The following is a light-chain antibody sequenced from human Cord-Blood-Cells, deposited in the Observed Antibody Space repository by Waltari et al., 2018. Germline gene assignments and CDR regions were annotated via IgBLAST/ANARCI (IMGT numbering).Light chain of an antibody. V-gene: IGLV2-8*01. CDR2: EVS. CDR1: SSDVGGYNF. Sequence: HSALTQPASASGSPGQSVTLSCTGTSSDVGGYNFFSWYQQHPGKAPKLMIYEVSKRPSGVPDRFSGSKSGNTASLTVSGLQAEDEADYYCSSYAGSNNYVFGTGTKVTVL. J-gene: IGLJ1*01. CDR3: SSYAGSNNYV.